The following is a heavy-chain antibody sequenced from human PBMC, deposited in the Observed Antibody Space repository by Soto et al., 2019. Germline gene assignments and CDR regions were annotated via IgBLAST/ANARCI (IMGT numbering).Heavy chain of an antibody. CDR1: GGYIRSGGYY. J-gene: IGHJ6*01. CDR2: IYYSGST. CDR3: ARLHGYCINSSWYGHYAMDV. D-gene: IGHD2-2*01. V-gene: IGHV4-31*03. Sequence: SQTLSLTYTVSGGYIRSGGYYWSWIRQHPGKGLEWIGYIYYSGSTYYNPSLKSRVTISVDTSKNQFSLKLSSVTAADTALYYCARLHGYCINSSWYGHYAMDVWGQGTTVTVSS.